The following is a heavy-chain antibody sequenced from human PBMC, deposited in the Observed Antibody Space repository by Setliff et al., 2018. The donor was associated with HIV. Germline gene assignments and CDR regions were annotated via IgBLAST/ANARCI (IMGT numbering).Heavy chain of an antibody. CDR2: INHSGST. Sequence: KSSETLSLTCAVYGGSFSGYYWSWIRQPPGKGLEWIGEINHSGSTNYNPSLKSRVTISVDTSKNQSSLKLSSVTAADTAVFYCARLTTTYYYDSSAYYHPVWGQGTLVTVSS. V-gene: IGHV4-34*01. CDR3: ARLTTTYYYDSSAYYHPV. CDR1: GGSFSGYY. J-gene: IGHJ4*02. D-gene: IGHD3-22*01.